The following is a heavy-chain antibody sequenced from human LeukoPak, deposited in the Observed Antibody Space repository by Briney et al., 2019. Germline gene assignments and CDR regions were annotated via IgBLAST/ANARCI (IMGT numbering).Heavy chain of an antibody. J-gene: IGHJ6*02. Sequence: GGSLRLSCAASGFTFNYAWMSWVRQVPGKGLEWVGQTVSEIDGGTTDYAAPVKGRFTISGDDSKSTLYLQMNSLKIEDTAVYYCTTDEDWNYARKDVWGQGATVIVSS. V-gene: IGHV3-15*04. CDR2: TVSEIDGGTT. D-gene: IGHD1-7*01. CDR1: GFTFNYAW. CDR3: TTDEDWNYARKDV.